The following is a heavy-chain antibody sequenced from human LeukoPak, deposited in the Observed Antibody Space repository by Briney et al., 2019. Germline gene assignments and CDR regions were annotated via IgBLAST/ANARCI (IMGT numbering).Heavy chain of an antibody. Sequence: SETLSLTCTVSGGSISSGSYYWSWIRQPPGKGLEWIGCIYYSGSTNYNPSLKSRVTISVDTSKNQFSLKLSSATAADTAVYYCARGFSYHFDPWGQGTLVTVSS. D-gene: IGHD2-2*01. J-gene: IGHJ5*02. CDR3: ARGFSYHFDP. V-gene: IGHV4-61*01. CDR1: GGSISSGSYY. CDR2: IYYSGST.